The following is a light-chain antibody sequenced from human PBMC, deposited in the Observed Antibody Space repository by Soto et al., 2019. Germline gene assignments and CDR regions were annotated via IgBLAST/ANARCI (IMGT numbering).Light chain of an antibody. CDR1: QSISSY. CDR2: AAS. Sequence: DIQMTHSPSSLSASVLDRVTFTFRASQSISSYLNWYQQKPGKAPKLLIYAASSLQSGVPSRFSGSGSGTDFSLTINNLQPEDFATYYCQQASDYPLTFGLGTKVDIK. V-gene: IGKV1-39*01. J-gene: IGKJ1*01. CDR3: QQASDYPLT.